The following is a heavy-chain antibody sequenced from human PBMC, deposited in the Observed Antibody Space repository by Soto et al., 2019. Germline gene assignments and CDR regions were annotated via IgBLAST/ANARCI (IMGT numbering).Heavy chain of an antibody. CDR1: GFTVSSNY. J-gene: IGHJ6*02. Sequence: EVQLVESGGGLIQPGGSLRLSCAASGFTVSSNYMSWVRQAPGKGLEWVSVIYSGGSTYYADSVKGRFTISRDNSKNTLYLQMNSLRAEDTAVYYCASELAARPPYYYYGMDVWGQGTTVTVSS. CDR2: IYSGGST. D-gene: IGHD6-6*01. V-gene: IGHV3-53*01. CDR3: ASELAARPPYYYYGMDV.